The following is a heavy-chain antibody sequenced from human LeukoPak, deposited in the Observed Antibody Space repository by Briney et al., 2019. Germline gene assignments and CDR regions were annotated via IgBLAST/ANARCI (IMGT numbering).Heavy chain of an antibody. Sequence: SETLSLTCTVSGGSISSYYWSWIRQPPGKGLEWIGYIYYSGSTNYNPSLKSRVTISVDTSKNQFSLKLSSVIAADTAVYYCARDSAYDFWSGPYYMDVWGKGTTVTVSS. CDR2: IYYSGST. CDR1: GGSISSYY. V-gene: IGHV4-59*01. D-gene: IGHD3-3*01. CDR3: ARDSAYDFWSGPYYMDV. J-gene: IGHJ6*03.